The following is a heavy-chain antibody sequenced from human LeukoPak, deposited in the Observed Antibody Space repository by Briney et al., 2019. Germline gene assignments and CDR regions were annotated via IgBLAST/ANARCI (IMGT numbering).Heavy chain of an antibody. Sequence: PGGSLRLSCAASGFPFSSYWMHWVRQVPGKGLLWVSRINSDGSATIYADSVRGRFTISRDNAKNTLYLQMGGLRVEDTVVYHCASDSPYYGMDVWGQGTTVTVSS. CDR3: ASDSPYYGMDV. CDR2: INSDGSAT. CDR1: GFPFSSYW. V-gene: IGHV3-74*01. J-gene: IGHJ6*02.